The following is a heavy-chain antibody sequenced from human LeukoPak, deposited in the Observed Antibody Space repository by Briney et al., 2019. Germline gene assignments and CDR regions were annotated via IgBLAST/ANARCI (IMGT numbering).Heavy chain of an antibody. CDR1: GGSISSYY. V-gene: IGHV4-59*01. Sequence: ASETLSLTCTVSGGSISSYYWIWIRQPPGKGLECIGYIYSSGSTNYNPSLKSRVTISVDTSKNQFSLKLSSVTAADTAVYYRARVSSSWSNWFDPWGQGTLVTVSS. CDR3: ARVSSSWSNWFDP. D-gene: IGHD6-13*01. CDR2: IYSSGST. J-gene: IGHJ5*02.